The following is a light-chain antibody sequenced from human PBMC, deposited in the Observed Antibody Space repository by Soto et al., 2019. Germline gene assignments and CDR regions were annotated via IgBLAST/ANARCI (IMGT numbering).Light chain of an antibody. V-gene: IGKV1-39*01. J-gene: IGKJ5*01. Sequence: DIQMTQSPSSLSASVGDRVTITCRASQSISSNLNWYQQKPGKAPKLLIYAASSLQSGVPSRFSGSGSGTDFTLTISSLQPEDFATYYCPQSYSTSITFGQGTRLEIK. CDR3: PQSYSTSIT. CDR2: AAS. CDR1: QSISSN.